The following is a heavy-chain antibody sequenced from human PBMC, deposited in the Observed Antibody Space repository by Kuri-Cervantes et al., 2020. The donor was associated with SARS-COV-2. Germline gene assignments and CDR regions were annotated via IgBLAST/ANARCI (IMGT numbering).Heavy chain of an antibody. CDR2: ISWNSGSI. D-gene: IGHD6-13*01. CDR3: AKGIGAAGVGAFDI. CDR1: GFTFSSYS. Sequence: SLKISCAASGFTFSSYSMNWVRQAPGKGLEWVSGISWNSGSIGYADSVKGRFTISRDNAKNSLYLQMNSLRAEDMALYYYAKGIGAAGVGAFDIWGQGTMVTVSS. J-gene: IGHJ3*02. V-gene: IGHV3-9*03.